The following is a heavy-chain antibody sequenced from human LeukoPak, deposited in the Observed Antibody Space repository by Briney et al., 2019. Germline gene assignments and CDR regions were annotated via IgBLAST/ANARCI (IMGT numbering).Heavy chain of an antibody. D-gene: IGHD3-3*01. CDR2: IYYSGST. J-gene: IGHJ4*02. CDR3: ARQVYYDFWSGYYIFDY. Sequence: SETLSLTCTVSGGSISSSSYYWGWIRQPPGKGLEWIGSIYYSGSTYYNPSLKSQVTISVDTSKNQFSLKLSSVTAADTAVYYCARQVYYDFWSGYYIFDYWGQGTLVTVSS. V-gene: IGHV4-39*01. CDR1: GGSISSSSYY.